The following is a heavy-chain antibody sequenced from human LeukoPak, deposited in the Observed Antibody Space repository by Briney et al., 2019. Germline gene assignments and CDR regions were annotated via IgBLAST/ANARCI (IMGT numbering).Heavy chain of an antibody. V-gene: IGHV4-59*01. CDR1: GASLNGYF. Sequence: PSETLSLTCSVSGASLNGYFWNWVRQTPEKGLEWIGYVSHTGATTSNPTLKSRVSITIDTSKSQISLTMTSVTAADSALYYCARDRRGSFYTFDLWGPGIIVSVS. J-gene: IGHJ3*01. CDR2: VSHTGAT. CDR3: ARDRRGSFYTFDL. D-gene: IGHD1-26*01.